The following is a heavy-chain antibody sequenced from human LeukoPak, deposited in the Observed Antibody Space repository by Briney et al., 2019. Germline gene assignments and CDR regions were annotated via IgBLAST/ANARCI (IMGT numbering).Heavy chain of an antibody. V-gene: IGHV3-30-3*02. CDR1: GFTFSMSA. D-gene: IGHD6-13*01. CDR2: ISFDGGNK. J-gene: IGHJ4*02. CDR3: GGGRAGMAAADFDY. Sequence: PGRSLRLSCATSGFTFSMSAMHWVRLAPGKGLDWVAVISFDGGNKFYADSVKGRFSISRDNSKNTLYLQMNSLGPDATAVYFCGGGRAGMAAADFDYWGQGTLVTVSS.